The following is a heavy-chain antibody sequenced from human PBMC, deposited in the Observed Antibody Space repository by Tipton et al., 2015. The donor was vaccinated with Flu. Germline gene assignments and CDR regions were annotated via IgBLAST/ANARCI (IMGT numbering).Heavy chain of an antibody. CDR3: ARLGLPDF. Sequence: SLRLSCAASGFTFCTYPMNWVRQAPGKGLEWVSSISASSGYIYYPDSVKGRFTISRDNAKNSLFLQMTSLRAGDTAVYFCARLGLPDFWGQGILVTVSS. CDR1: GFTFCTYP. J-gene: IGHJ4*02. V-gene: IGHV3-21*01. D-gene: IGHD3-16*01. CDR2: ISASSGYI.